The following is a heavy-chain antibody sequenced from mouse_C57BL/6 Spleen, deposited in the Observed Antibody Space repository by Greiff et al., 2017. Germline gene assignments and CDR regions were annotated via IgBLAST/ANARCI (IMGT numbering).Heavy chain of an antibody. CDR3: AREGYDPWYFDV. Sequence: QVQLQQPGAELVKPGASVKMSCKASGYTFTSYWITWVKQRPGQGLEWIGDIYPGSGSTNYNEKFKSKATLTVDTSSSTAYMQLSSLTSEDSAVYYCAREGYDPWYFDVWGTGTTVTVSS. D-gene: IGHD2-3*01. J-gene: IGHJ1*03. V-gene: IGHV1-55*01. CDR1: GYTFTSYW. CDR2: IYPGSGST.